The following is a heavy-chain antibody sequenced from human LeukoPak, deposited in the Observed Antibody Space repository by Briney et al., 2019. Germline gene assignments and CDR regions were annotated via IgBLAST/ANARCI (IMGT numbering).Heavy chain of an antibody. CDR2: IYTSGST. V-gene: IGHV4-4*09. Sequence: SETLSLTCTVSGGSIDSYYWSWIRQPPGKGLEWIGYIYTSGSTNYNPSLKSRVTISMDTSKKQISLKLSSVTAADTAVYYCARPKGGFGYNWLDPWGQGTLVTVSS. CDR3: ARPKGGFGYNWLDP. D-gene: IGHD3-16*01. CDR1: GGSIDSYY. J-gene: IGHJ5*02.